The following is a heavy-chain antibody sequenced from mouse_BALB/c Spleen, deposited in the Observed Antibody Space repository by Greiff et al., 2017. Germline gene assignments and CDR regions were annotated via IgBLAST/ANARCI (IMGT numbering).Heavy chain of an antibody. CDR3: ARRLTGDAY. D-gene: IGHD4-1*01. J-gene: IGHJ3*01. CDR2: ISNGGGST. V-gene: IGHV5-12-2*01. CDR1: GFTFSSYT. Sequence: QLVESGGGLVQPGGSLKLSCAASGFTFSSYTMSWVRQTPEKRLEWVAYISNGGGSTYYPDTVKGRFTISRDNAKNTLYLQMSSLKSEDTAMYYCARRLTGDAYWGQGTLVTVSA.